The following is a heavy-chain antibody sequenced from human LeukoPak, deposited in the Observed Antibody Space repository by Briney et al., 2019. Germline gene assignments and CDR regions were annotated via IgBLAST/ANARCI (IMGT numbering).Heavy chain of an antibody. CDR3: ARQTGSGLFILP. V-gene: IGHV4-59*08. CDR2: ISYRGST. J-gene: IGHJ4*02. CDR1: GGSFSTYY. Sequence: PSETLSLTCTVSGGSFSTYYWSWMRLPPGKRLEWIGYISYRGSTKYSPSLESRVTMSVDPSRNQFSLKLTSVTAADTAVYYCARQTGSGLFILPGGQGTLVTVSS. D-gene: IGHD3/OR15-3a*01.